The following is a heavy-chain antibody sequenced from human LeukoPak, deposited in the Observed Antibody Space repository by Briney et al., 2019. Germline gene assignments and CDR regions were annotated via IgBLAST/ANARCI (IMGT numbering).Heavy chain of an antibody. CDR1: GFTFSSYW. Sequence: AGGSLRLSCAASGFTFSSYWMSWVRQAPGKGLEWVANIKQDGSEKYYVDSVKGRFTISRDNAKNSLYLQMNSLRAEDTAVYYCARVGSSSWYYFDYWGQGTLVTVSS. J-gene: IGHJ4*02. CDR2: IKQDGSEK. D-gene: IGHD6-13*01. V-gene: IGHV3-7*03. CDR3: ARVGSSSWYYFDY.